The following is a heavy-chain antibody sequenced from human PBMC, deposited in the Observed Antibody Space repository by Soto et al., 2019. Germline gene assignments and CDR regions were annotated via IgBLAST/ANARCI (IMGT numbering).Heavy chain of an antibody. CDR3: ASNPPVAGTRGYRYFDD. J-gene: IGHJ4*02. D-gene: IGHD6-19*01. Sequence: SGTLSLTCTVSGGSISSYYWSWSPEPPWKGLEWIGYIYYSRSTNYNPSLKSRVTISVDTSKNQFSLKLSSVTAADTAVYYCASNPPVAGTRGYRYFDDWGQGTLVTVPQ. V-gene: IGHV4-59*01. CDR1: GGSISSYY. CDR2: IYYSRST.